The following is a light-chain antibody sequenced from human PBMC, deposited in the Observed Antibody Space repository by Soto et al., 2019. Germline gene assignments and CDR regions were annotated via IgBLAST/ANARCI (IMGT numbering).Light chain of an antibody. CDR3: QQSYSTPMYT. CDR2: AAS. CDR1: QSISSY. V-gene: IGKV1-39*01. J-gene: IGKJ2*01. Sequence: DIQMTQSPSSLSASVGDRVTITCRASQSISSYLNWYQQKPGKAPKLLIYAASNLQSGVPSRFSGSGPGTDFTLTISSLQPEDFATYYCQQSYSTPMYTFGQGT.